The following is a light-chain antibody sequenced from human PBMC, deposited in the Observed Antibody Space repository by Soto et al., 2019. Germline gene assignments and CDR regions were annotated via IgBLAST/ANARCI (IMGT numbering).Light chain of an antibody. Sequence: ELVLTQSPGTLSLSPGDRATLSCTASQSVSCSYLAWYQQKAGQAPRLLIYGATSRDTGIPDRFSGSDSGTDFTLTISRLEPEDVAVYYCQQYGSSHLTFGGGTKVEIK. J-gene: IGKJ4*01. CDR3: QQYGSSHLT. CDR1: QSVSCSY. CDR2: GAT. V-gene: IGKV3-20*01.